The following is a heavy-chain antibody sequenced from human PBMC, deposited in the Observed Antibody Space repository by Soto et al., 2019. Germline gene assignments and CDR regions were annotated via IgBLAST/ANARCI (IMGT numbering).Heavy chain of an antibody. D-gene: IGHD6-19*01. CDR1: GFTFSTYD. CDR2: ISSSGGFT. CDR3: GRSSGWPRGYYGMGV. J-gene: IGHJ6*02. V-gene: IGHV3-23*01. Sequence: HPGGSLRLSCAASGFTFSTYDLSWVRQAPGEGLEWVSSISSSGGFTYYADSVKGRFTISRDNPGNTLYLQMNSLRGDDTAVYYCGRSSGWPRGYYGMGVWGQGTTVTVSS.